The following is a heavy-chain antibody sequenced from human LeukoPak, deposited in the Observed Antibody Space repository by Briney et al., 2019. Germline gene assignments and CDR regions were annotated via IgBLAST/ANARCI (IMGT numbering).Heavy chain of an antibody. CDR2: ISSSSGNT. CDR1: GFTFSSYG. Sequence: ASVKVSCKASGFTFSSYGISWVRQAPGQGLEWMGWISSSSGNTNYAQKFQDRVTMTTDKSTSTAYMELSSLRSEDTAVYYCARDDDRAREIDYWGQGTLVTVSS. V-gene: IGHV1-18*01. CDR3: ARDDDRAREIDY. J-gene: IGHJ4*02. D-gene: IGHD3-22*01.